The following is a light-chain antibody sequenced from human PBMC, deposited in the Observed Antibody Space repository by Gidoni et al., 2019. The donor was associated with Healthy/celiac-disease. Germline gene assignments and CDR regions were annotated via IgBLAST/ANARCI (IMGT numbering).Light chain of an antibody. CDR3: CSYAGSSISWV. CDR2: AGS. V-gene: IGLV2-23*01. J-gene: IGLJ3*02. CDR1: SSDVGSYKL. Sequence: QSALTQTAAVSGSPGESITISCTGTSSDVGSYKLVSWYQQHSGKAPKLMIDAGSKRPSGVSNRFSGSKSDNTASLTISVLQAEDEADYYCCSYAGSSISWVFGGGTKLTVL.